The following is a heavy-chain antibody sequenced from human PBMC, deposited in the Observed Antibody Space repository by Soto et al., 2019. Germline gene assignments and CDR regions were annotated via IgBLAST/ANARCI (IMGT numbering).Heavy chain of an antibody. D-gene: IGHD6-19*01. CDR3: ARSVAVPGAHIDY. J-gene: IGHJ4*02. CDR2: VYYTGST. V-gene: IGHV4-59*01. CDR1: GGSISGSY. Sequence: SETLSLTCSVSGGSISGSYWSWIRQSPGKGLEWLGYVYYTGSTNYSPSLRSRVSISVDTSKNEFSLRLGSVTAADTAVYFCARSVAVPGAHIDYWGQGTKVTV.